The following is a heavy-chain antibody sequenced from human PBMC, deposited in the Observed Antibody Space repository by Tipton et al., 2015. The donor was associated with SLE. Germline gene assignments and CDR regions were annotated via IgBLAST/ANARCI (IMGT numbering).Heavy chain of an antibody. CDR3: ARDGLGHSSGYYEYD. CDR1: GGSISSYY. J-gene: IGHJ4*02. Sequence: TLSLTCTVSGGSISSYYWSWIRQPPGKGLEWIGYIFHYSGSTYYNPSLKSRVSISVDTSKNQFSLKLSSVTAADTAVYYCARDGLGHSSGYYEYDWGQGTLVTVSS. CDR2: IFHYSGST. V-gene: IGHV4-59*12. D-gene: IGHD3-22*01.